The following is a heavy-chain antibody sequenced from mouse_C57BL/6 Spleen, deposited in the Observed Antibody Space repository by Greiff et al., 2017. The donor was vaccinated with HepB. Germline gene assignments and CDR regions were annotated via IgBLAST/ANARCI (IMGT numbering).Heavy chain of an antibody. CDR1: GYTFTDHT. V-gene: IGHV1-78*01. CDR2: IYPRDGST. Sequence: VQLQQSDAELVKPGASVKISCKVSGYTFTDHTIHWMKQRPEQGLEWIGYIYPRDGSTKYNEKFKGKATLTADKSSSTAYMQLNSLTSEDSAVYFCARKFDSPITTVVATGNFDVWGTGTTVTVSS. D-gene: IGHD1-1*01. J-gene: IGHJ1*03. CDR3: ARKFDSPITTVVATGNFDV.